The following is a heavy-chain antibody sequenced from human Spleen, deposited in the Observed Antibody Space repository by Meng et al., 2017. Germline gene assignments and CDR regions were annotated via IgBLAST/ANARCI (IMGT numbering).Heavy chain of an antibody. D-gene: IGHD1-26*01. J-gene: IGHJ4*02. Sequence: QVQLQQWGAGLFKPSAPLSLTCAVYGGSFSGYYWNWIRQSPGKGLEWIGEINHTGSTNSNPSLESRVTMSVDTSKNQISLKLSSVTAADTAVYYCARRGILPDYWGQGTLVTVSS. CDR2: INHTGST. CDR3: ARRGILPDY. V-gene: IGHV4-34*02. CDR1: GGSFSGYY.